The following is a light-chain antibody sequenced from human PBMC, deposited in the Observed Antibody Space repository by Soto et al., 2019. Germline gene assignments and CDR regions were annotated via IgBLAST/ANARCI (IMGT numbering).Light chain of an antibody. J-gene: IGKJ1*01. Sequence: DIQMTQSPSIVSASVGDRVTITCRASQSISSWLAWYQQKPGKAPNLLIYKASSLKSGVPSRFSGSGSGTEFTPTISSLQPDDFVTYYCQQYNSYPWTFGQGTKVEI. CDR2: KAS. V-gene: IGKV1-5*03. CDR1: QSISSW. CDR3: QQYNSYPWT.